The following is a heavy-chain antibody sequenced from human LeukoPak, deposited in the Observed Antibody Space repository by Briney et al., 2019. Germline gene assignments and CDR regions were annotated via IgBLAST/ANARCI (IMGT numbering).Heavy chain of an antibody. CDR3: AKGAAAAAGTVDY. Sequence: PGGSLRLSCAASGFTFDDYTMHWVRQAPGKGLEWVSLISRDGGSTYYADSVKGRFTISRDNSKNSLYLQMNSLRTEDTALYYCAKGAAAAAGTVDYWGQGTLVTVSS. CDR1: GFTFDDYT. V-gene: IGHV3-43*01. CDR2: ISRDGGST. J-gene: IGHJ4*02. D-gene: IGHD6-13*01.